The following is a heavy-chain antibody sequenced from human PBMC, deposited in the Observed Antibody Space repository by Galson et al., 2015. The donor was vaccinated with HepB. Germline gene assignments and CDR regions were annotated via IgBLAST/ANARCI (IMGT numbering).Heavy chain of an antibody. CDR3: ARDGAFSRIAAAGTPFDY. D-gene: IGHD6-13*01. Sequence: SVKVSCKASGYTFTSYAMHWVRQAPGQRLEWMGWINAGNGNTKYSQKFQGRVTITRDTSASTAYMELSSLRSEDTAVYYCARDGAFSRIAAAGTPFDYWGQGTLVTVSS. V-gene: IGHV1-3*01. J-gene: IGHJ4*02. CDR1: GYTFTSYA. CDR2: INAGNGNT.